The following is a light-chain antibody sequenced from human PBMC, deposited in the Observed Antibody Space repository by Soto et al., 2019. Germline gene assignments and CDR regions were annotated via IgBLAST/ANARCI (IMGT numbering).Light chain of an antibody. CDR1: QSVTSKY. CDR2: GAS. V-gene: IGKV3-20*01. Sequence: EIVLTQSPDTLSLSQGERATLSCRASQSVTSKYLAWYQQKPGQAPRLLIHGASNRATGIPDRFSGSGSGTDFTLTISRLETEDFALYDCQQYCSSVQFGGGTKVEIK. CDR3: QQYCSSVQ. J-gene: IGKJ4*02.